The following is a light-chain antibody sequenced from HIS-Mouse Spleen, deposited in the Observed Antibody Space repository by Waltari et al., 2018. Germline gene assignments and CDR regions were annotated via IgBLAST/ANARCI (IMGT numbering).Light chain of an antibody. Sequence: QSALTQPASVSGSPGQSLPISCTGTGSDVGGYNYVSWYQQPPGKAPKLMIYDVSNRPSGVSNRFSGSKSGNTASLTISGLQAEDEADYYCSSYTSSSFNVVFGGGTKLTVL. CDR2: DVS. V-gene: IGLV2-14*03. CDR3: SSYTSSSFNVV. J-gene: IGLJ2*01. CDR1: GSDVGGYNY.